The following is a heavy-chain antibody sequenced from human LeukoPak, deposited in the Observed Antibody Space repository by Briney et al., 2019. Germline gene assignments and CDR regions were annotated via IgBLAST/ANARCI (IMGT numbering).Heavy chain of an antibody. CDR2: ITGSGAKT. CDR3: AKRGPTAAGTSFDY. D-gene: IGHD6-13*01. J-gene: IGHJ4*02. Sequence: GGSLRLSCAASGYTFSTYAMSWVHQAPGRGLVWVSTITGSGAKTYYADSVKGRFTLSRDNSRNTLFLQMNRLRAEDTALYFCAKRGPTAAGTSFDYWGRGTLVTVSS. CDR1: GYTFSTYA. V-gene: IGHV3-23*01.